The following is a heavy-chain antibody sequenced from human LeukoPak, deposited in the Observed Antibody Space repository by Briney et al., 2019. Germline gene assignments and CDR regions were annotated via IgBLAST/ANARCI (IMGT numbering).Heavy chain of an antibody. J-gene: IGHJ4*02. V-gene: IGHV3-33*01. D-gene: IGHD2-2*01. Sequence: GGSLRLSCAAFRFTFSSYGMHWVRQAPGKGLEWVAVIWYDGSNKYYADSVKGRFTISRDNSKHTLYPQINSLRAEDTAVYYCARGVTRYCSSTSCYYFDYWGQGTLVTVSS. CDR3: ARGVTRYCSSTSCYYFDY. CDR2: IWYDGSNK. CDR1: RFTFSSYG.